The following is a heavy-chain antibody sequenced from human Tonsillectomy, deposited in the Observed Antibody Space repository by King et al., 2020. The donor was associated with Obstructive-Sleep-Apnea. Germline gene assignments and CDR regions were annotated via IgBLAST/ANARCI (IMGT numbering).Heavy chain of an antibody. J-gene: IGHJ5*02. CDR2: INHSGST. CDR3: ARVGYYGSGAAP. V-gene: IGHV4-34*01. CDR1: GGSFSGYY. D-gene: IGHD3-10*01. Sequence: VQLQQWGAGLLKPSETLSLTCAVYGGSFSGYYWSWIRQPPGKGLEWIGEINHSGSTNYNPSLKRRVTISVDTSKNQFSLKLSSVTAADTAVYYCARVGYYGSGAAPWGQGTLVTVSS.